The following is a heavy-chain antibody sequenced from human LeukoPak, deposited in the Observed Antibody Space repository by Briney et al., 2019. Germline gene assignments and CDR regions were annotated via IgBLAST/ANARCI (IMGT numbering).Heavy chain of an antibody. CDR1: GFTFSSYA. CDR3: ARPTYYCASVDY. Sequence: GGSLRLSCAASGFTFSSYAMSWVRKAPGKGLEWVSSISGSSDSTYYADSVKGRFTISRDNSKNTLYLQMNSLRAEDSAVYYCARPTYYCASVDYWGQGTLVTVSS. J-gene: IGHJ4*02. CDR2: ISGSSDST. D-gene: IGHD3-10*01. V-gene: IGHV3-23*01.